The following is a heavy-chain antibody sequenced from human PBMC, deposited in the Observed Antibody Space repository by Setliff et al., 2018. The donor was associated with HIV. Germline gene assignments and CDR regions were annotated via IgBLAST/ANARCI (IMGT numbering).Heavy chain of an antibody. Sequence: SETLSLTCIVSGGSISSSSYYWGWIRQPPGKGLEWIGTVYYSGSTNYNPSLESRVTTSVDTSKKQFSLRLTSVTAADTAVYYCARGVRDNSGWSSYYFDYWGQGTLVTVSS. V-gene: IGHV4-39*07. CDR1: GGSISSSSYY. CDR3: ARGVRDNSGWSSYYFDY. J-gene: IGHJ4*02. CDR2: VYYSGST. D-gene: IGHD6-19*01.